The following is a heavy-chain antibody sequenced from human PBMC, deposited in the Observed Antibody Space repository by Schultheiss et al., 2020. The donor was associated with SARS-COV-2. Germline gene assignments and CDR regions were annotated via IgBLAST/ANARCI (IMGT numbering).Heavy chain of an antibody. V-gene: IGHV3-30*01. J-gene: IGHJ4*02. CDR2: IAFDGSDT. CDR3: AREHRGGYYWGGY. CDR1: GFTFSSYA. Sequence: GGSLRLSCAASGFTFSSYAMHWVRQAPGKGFEWVAVIAFDGSDTDYADSVKGRFTISRDNSKNTLYLQMNSPGVEDTAMYYCAREHRGGYYWGGYWGRGTLVTVSS. D-gene: IGHD3-3*01.